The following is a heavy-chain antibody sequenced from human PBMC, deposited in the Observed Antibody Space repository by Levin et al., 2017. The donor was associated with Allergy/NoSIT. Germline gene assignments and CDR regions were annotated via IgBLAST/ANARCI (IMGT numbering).Heavy chain of an antibody. D-gene: IGHD3-9*01. Sequence: PSETLSLTCTVSGGSISSGDHYWRWIRQPPGKGLEWIGYIYYSGTTNYNPSLTSRVTMSIDTSRNQFSLRLTSVTAAATAVYYCARVVDYDVLANYYSPCDFDFWGQGTLVTVSS. CDR2: IYYSGTT. CDR3: ARVVDYDVLANYYSPCDFDF. CDR1: GGSISSGDHY. V-gene: IGHV4-30-4*01. J-gene: IGHJ4*02.